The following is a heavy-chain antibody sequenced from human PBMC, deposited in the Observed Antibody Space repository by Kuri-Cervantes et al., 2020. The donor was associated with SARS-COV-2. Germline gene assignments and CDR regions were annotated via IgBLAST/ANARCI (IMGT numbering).Heavy chain of an antibody. CDR1: GGTFSNFA. CDR2: IIPVFGTT. D-gene: IGHD6-6*01. CDR3: AQTIPARRRSPGDFYLYYMDV. Sequence: SVKVSCKASGGTFSNFAISWVRQAPGQGLEWMGGIIPVFGTTNNAQRLQGRVTISADEARSTVYMELSSLTFEDTAIYYCAQTIPARRRSPGDFYLYYMDVWGKGTSATDSS. J-gene: IGHJ6*03. V-gene: IGHV1-69*13.